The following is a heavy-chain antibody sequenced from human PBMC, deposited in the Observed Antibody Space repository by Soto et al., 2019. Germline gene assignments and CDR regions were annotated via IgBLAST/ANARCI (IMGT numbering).Heavy chain of an antibody. J-gene: IGHJ5*02. Sequence: GGSLRLSCAASGFTVSRNYMSWVRQAPGKGLEWVSVIYSGGSTYYADSVKGRFTISRHNSKNTLYLQMNSLRAEDTAVYYCARASVSGWPHHWGQGTLVTVSS. V-gene: IGHV3-53*04. D-gene: IGHD6-19*01. CDR3: ARASVSGWPHH. CDR1: GFTVSRNY. CDR2: IYSGGST.